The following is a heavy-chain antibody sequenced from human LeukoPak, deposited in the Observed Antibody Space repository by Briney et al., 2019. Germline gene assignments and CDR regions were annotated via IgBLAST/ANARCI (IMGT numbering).Heavy chain of an antibody. V-gene: IGHV1-18*04. CDR2: ISAYNGNT. CDR3: ARESGSSWGFDY. Sequence: ASVKVSCKASGYTFTGYYMHWVRQAPGQGLEWMGWISAYNGNTNYAQKLQGRVTMTRDTSTSTVYMELSSLRSEDTAMYYCARESGSSWGFDYWGQGTLVTVSS. J-gene: IGHJ4*02. CDR1: GYTFTGYY. D-gene: IGHD6-13*01.